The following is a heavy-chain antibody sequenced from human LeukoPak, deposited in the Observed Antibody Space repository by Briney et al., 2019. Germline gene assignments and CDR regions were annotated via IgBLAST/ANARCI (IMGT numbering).Heavy chain of an antibody. D-gene: IGHD1-26*01. CDR2: ISGSGGGT. V-gene: IGHV3-23*01. J-gene: IGHJ6*03. CDR3: AKRSVGATSGSYYYYYMDV. Sequence: GGSLRLSCAASGFTFSSYAMSWVRQAPGKGLEWVSAISGSGGGTYYADSVKGRFTISRDNSKNTLYLQMNSLRAEDTAVYYCAKRSVGATSGSYYYYYMDVWGKGTTVTVSS. CDR1: GFTFSSYA.